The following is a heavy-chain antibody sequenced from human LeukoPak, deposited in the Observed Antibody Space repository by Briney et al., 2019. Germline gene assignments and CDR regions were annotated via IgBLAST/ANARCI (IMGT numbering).Heavy chain of an antibody. D-gene: IGHD6-25*01. CDR1: GITFSDYY. CDR2: ISSSSTYT. J-gene: IGHJ4*02. Sequence: GGSLRLSCAASGITFSDYYMSWIRQAPGKGLEWVSYISSSSTYTNYADSVKGRFTISRDNSKNTLYLQMNSLRDEDTALYYCAKAGIGAVGYFDYWGQGTLVTVSS. CDR3: AKAGIGAVGYFDY. V-gene: IGHV3-11*03.